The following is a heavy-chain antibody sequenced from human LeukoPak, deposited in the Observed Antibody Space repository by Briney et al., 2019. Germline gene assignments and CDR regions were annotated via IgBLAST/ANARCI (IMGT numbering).Heavy chain of an antibody. Sequence: GGALRLYCAWSGLNYSSYRMLWPHEAQGTGLEGVAFIRYDGSNIYYADSVKGRFTISTDNTKNTLYLQKSSLRAEDTAVYYCATSLSGGGTCHYMNVWGKGTTVTISS. D-gene: IGHD5-12*01. J-gene: IGHJ6*03. CDR1: GLNYSSYR. CDR2: IRYDGSNI. V-gene: IGHV3-30*02. CDR3: ATSLSGGGTCHYMNV.